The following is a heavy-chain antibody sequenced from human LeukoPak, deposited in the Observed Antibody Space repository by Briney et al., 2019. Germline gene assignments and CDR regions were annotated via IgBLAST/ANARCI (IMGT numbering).Heavy chain of an antibody. Sequence: ASVKVSCKVSGYTLTELSMHWVRQAPGKGLEWMGGFDPEDGETIYAQKFQGRVTMTEDTSTDTAYMELSSLRSEDTAAYYCATDWGGAAKGVFWVKNYYYYGMDVWGQGTTVTVSS. CDR2: FDPEDGET. V-gene: IGHV1-24*01. J-gene: IGHJ6*02. CDR1: GYTLTELS. D-gene: IGHD3-16*01. CDR3: ATDWGGAAKGVFWVKNYYYYGMDV.